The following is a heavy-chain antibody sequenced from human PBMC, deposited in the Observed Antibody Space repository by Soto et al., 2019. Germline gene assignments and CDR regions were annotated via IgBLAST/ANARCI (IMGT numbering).Heavy chain of an antibody. Sequence: QVQLQQWGAGLLKTSKTLSLTCAVYGGSFSGYYWSWIRQPPGKGLEWIGEINHSGSTNYNPSLKSRVTISVDTSKNQFSLKLSSVTAADTAVYYCAREGYDILTGSSPFDYWGQGTLVPVSS. J-gene: IGHJ4*02. CDR2: INHSGST. D-gene: IGHD3-9*01. CDR3: AREGYDILTGSSPFDY. V-gene: IGHV4-34*01. CDR1: GGSFSGYY.